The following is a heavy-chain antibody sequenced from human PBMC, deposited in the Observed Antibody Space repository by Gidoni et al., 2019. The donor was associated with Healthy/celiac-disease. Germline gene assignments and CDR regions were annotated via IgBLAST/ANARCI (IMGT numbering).Heavy chain of an antibody. CDR3: AKTTASWFDP. J-gene: IGHJ5*02. V-gene: IGHV3-23*01. D-gene: IGHD4-4*01. CDR1: GFTFSSYA. Sequence: EVQLLESGGGLVQPGGSLILSCAASGFTFSSYAMSWVRQAPGKGLEGVSAISGSGGSTYYANSVKGRFTISRDNSKNTLYLQMNSLRAEDTAVYYCAKTTASWFDPWGQGTLVTVSS. CDR2: ISGSGGST.